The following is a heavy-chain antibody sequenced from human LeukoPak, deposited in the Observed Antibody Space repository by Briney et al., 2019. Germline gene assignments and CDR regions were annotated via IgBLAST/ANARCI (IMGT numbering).Heavy chain of an antibody. V-gene: IGHV3-53*01. D-gene: IGHD3-10*01. Sequence: GGSLRLSCAASGFTFSSYGMHWVRQAPGKGLEWVSVIYSGGSTYYADSVKGRFTISRDNSKNTLYLQMNSLRAEDTAVYYCARELSAFDIWGQGTMVTVSS. CDR3: ARELSAFDI. CDR2: IYSGGST. CDR1: GFTFSSYG. J-gene: IGHJ3*02.